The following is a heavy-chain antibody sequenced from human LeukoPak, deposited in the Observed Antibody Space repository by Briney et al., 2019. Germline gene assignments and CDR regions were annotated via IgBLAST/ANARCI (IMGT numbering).Heavy chain of an antibody. Sequence: ASVKVSCKASGYTFTSYGISWVRQAPGQGLEWMGWISAYNGNTNYAQKFQGRVTITADKSTSTAYMELSSLRSEDTAVYYCASASALFDYWGQGTLVTVSS. CDR1: GYTFTSYG. CDR3: ASASALFDY. J-gene: IGHJ4*02. D-gene: IGHD3-10*02. V-gene: IGHV1-18*01. CDR2: ISAYNGNT.